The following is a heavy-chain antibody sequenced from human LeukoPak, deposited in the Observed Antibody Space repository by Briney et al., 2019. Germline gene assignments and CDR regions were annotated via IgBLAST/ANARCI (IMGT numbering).Heavy chain of an antibody. CDR3: ARAVVTAQLDWFDP. CDR1: GYTFTSYG. Sequence: GASVKVSCKASGYTFTSYGISWVRQAPGQGLEWMGWISAYNGNTNYAQKLQGRVTMTTDTSTSTAYMGLRSLRSDDTAVYYCARAVVTAQLDWFDPWGQGTLVTVSS. V-gene: IGHV1-18*01. D-gene: IGHD2-21*02. J-gene: IGHJ5*02. CDR2: ISAYNGNT.